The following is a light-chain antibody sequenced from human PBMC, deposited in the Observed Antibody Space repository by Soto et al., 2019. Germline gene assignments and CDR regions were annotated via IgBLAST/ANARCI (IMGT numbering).Light chain of an antibody. Sequence: QAVVTQEPSFSVSPGRTVTLTCGLSSGSVSTSYYPSWYQQTPGQSPRTLIYRTNTRSSGVPDRFSGSILGDKAALTITGAQADDESDYYWVLYMGSGIWVFGGGTKLTVL. J-gene: IGLJ3*02. CDR3: VLYMGSGIWV. V-gene: IGLV8-61*01. CDR2: RTN. CDR1: SGSVSTSYY.